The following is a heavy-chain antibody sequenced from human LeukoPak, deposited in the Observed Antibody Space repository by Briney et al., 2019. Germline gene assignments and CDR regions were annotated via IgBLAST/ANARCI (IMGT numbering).Heavy chain of an antibody. V-gene: IGHV3-74*01. D-gene: IGHD3-22*01. J-gene: IGHJ1*01. CDR2: IKSDGST. CDR1: GFTFSSYW. CDR3: ARAPSEIGGYYPEYFRH. Sequence: GGSLRLSCAASGFTFSSYWMHWVRQAPGKGLVWVSRIKSDGSTNYADSVKGRFTISRDNAKNTVSLQKNSLGAEDTGVYYCARAPSEIGGYYPEYFRHWGQGTLVTVSS.